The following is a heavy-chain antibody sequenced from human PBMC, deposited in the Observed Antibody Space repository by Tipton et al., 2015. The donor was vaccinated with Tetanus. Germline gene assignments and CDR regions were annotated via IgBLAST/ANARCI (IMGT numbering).Heavy chain of an antibody. CDR1: GGSISGSRNF. CDR3: ARDSHVGAPVVNCFDR. CDR2: VDYTGHT. V-gene: IGHV4-39*02. D-gene: IGHD2-21*01. Sequence: TLSLTCTVSGGSISGSRNFWGWIRQTPARGLEWIGSVDYTGHTYHNPSLQSRVTLSVDVSKNQFSLRVSSVTAADTALYFCARDSHVGAPVVNCFDRWGLGTLVTVSS. J-gene: IGHJ4*02.